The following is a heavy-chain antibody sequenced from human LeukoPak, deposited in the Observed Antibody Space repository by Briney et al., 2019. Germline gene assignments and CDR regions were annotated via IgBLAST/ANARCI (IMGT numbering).Heavy chain of an antibody. Sequence: GGSLTLYCAAYGFTVSRNYMRRVRQAPGHGLESVSVSYSGGSTYYADSVKGRFTISRDNSKNTLYLQMNSLRAEDTAVYYCASAERTVTTLLDYWGQGTLVTVSS. J-gene: IGHJ4*02. V-gene: IGHV3-53*01. CDR2: SYSGGST. CDR1: GFTVSRNY. D-gene: IGHD4-17*01. CDR3: ASAERTVTTLLDY.